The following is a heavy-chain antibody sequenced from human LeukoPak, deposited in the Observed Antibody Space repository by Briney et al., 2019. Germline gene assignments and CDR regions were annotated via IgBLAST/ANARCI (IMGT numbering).Heavy chain of an antibody. Sequence: GASVKVSCKASGYTFTSYGISWVRQAPGQGLEWMGWISAYNGNTNYAQKLQGRVTMTTDTSTSTAYMELRSLRSDDTAVYYCARDRNYYGSGSYEGYNWFDPWGQGTLVTVSS. J-gene: IGHJ5*02. V-gene: IGHV1-18*01. CDR1: GYTFTSYG. D-gene: IGHD3-10*01. CDR3: ARDRNYYGSGSYEGYNWFDP. CDR2: ISAYNGNT.